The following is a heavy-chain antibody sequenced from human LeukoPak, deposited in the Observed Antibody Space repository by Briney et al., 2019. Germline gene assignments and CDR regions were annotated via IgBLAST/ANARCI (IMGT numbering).Heavy chain of an antibody. J-gene: IGHJ1*01. V-gene: IGHV1-18*01. CDR3: ARESGAYCSTTSCLEYFQH. D-gene: IGHD2-2*01. Sequence: ASVKVSCKASGYTFTSYGISWVRQAPGQGLEWMGWISAYKGNTNYAQKFQGRVTMTTDTSTSTAYMELRSLRSDDTAVYYCARESGAYCSTTSCLEYFQHWGQGTLVTVSS. CDR1: GYTFTSYG. CDR2: ISAYKGNT.